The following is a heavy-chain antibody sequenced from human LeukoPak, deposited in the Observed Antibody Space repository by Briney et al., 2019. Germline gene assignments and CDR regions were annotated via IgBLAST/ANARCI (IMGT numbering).Heavy chain of an antibody. Sequence: SETLSLTCTVSGGSISSYYWSWIRQPAGKGLERIGRIYTSGSTNYNPSLKSRVTMSVDTSKNQFSLKLSSVTAADTAVYYCARFEEYPQPNYMDVWGKGTTVIVSS. CDR1: GGSISSYY. D-gene: IGHD3-10*01. V-gene: IGHV4-4*07. CDR3: ARFEEYPQPNYMDV. J-gene: IGHJ6*03. CDR2: IYTSGST.